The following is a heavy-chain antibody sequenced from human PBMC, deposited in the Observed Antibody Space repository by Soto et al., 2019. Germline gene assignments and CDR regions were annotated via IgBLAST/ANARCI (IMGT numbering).Heavy chain of an antibody. J-gene: IGHJ4*02. Sequence: GESLKISCQGSGYSFTNSWIAWVRQMPGEGLEWMGIIYPGDSDTRYSPSFQGQVTISADKSINTAYLQWSSLKASDTAMYYCAGGGGFGRMSYFDYWGQGTLVTVSS. V-gene: IGHV5-51*01. CDR1: GYSFTNSW. CDR2: IYPGDSDT. D-gene: IGHD3-10*01. CDR3: AGGGGFGRMSYFDY.